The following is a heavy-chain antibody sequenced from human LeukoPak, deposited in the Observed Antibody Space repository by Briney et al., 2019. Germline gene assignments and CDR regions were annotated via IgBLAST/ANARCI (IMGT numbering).Heavy chain of an antibody. D-gene: IGHD3-22*01. Sequence: PSETLSLTCTVSGGSISSSSYYWGWIRQPPGKGLEWIGSIYYSGSTYCNPSLKSRVTISVDTSKNQFSLKLSSVTAADTAVYYCARGYYDSSGYYYVFDYWGQGTLVTVSS. CDR1: GGSISSSSYY. CDR2: IYYSGST. J-gene: IGHJ4*02. V-gene: IGHV4-39*07. CDR3: ARGYYDSSGYYYVFDY.